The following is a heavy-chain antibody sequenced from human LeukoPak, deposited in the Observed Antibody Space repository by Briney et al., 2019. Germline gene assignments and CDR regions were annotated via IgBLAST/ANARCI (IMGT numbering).Heavy chain of an antibody. CDR3: ARIPTESGYSGYDSREYYFDY. CDR1: GGSFSGYY. CDR2: INHSGST. Sequence: SETLSLTCAVYGGSFSGYYWSWIRQPPGKGLEWIGEINHSGSTNYNPSLKSRVTISVDTPKNQFSLKLSSVTAADTAVYYCARIPTESGYSGYDSREYYFDYWGQGTLVTVSS. V-gene: IGHV4-34*01. J-gene: IGHJ4*02. D-gene: IGHD5-12*01.